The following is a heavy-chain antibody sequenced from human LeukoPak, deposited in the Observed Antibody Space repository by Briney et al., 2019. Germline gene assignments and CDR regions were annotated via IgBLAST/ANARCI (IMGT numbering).Heavy chain of an antibody. CDR1: GFTFSSYS. J-gene: IGHJ4*02. V-gene: IGHV3-21*04. CDR2: IDRGSSYL. Sequence: GGSLRLSCAASGFTFSSYSMNWVRQAPGKGLEWVSSIDRGSSYLSYADSVKGRFTISRDNAKNSLYLQMNSLRAEDTAVYYCAKLLNGDYYGSGSYYYWGQGILVTVSS. D-gene: IGHD3-10*01. CDR3: AKLLNGDYYGSGSYYY.